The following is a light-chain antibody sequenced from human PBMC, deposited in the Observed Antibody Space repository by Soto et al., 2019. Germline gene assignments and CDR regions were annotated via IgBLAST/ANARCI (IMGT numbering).Light chain of an antibody. CDR2: GAS. CDR1: ESVASSY. Sequence: EIVLTQSPGTLSLSPGERATLSCRASESVASSYVAWYQQKPGQAPRLLIYGASSPATGIPDRVSGSGSGTDFTLTIRRLEPEDFAVYYCQQYGSSLWTFGQGTKVEI. V-gene: IGKV3-20*01. J-gene: IGKJ1*01. CDR3: QQYGSSLWT.